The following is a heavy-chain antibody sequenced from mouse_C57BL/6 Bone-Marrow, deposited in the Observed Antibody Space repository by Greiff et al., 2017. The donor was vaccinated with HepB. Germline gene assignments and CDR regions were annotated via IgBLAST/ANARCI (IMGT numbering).Heavy chain of an antibody. D-gene: IGHD3-2*02. Sequence: EVQLQESGPGLVKPSQSLSLTCSVTGYSITSGYYWNWIRQFPGNKLEWMGYISYDGSNNYNPSLKNRISITRDTSKNQFFLKLNSVTTEDTATYYCARDPSGAMDYWGQGTSVTVSS. CDR2: ISYDGSN. CDR1: GYSITSGYY. CDR3: ARDPSGAMDY. V-gene: IGHV3-6*01. J-gene: IGHJ4*01.